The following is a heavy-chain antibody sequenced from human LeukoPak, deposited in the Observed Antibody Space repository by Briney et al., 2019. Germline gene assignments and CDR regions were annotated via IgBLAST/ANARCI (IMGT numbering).Heavy chain of an antibody. CDR3: ARDGNAL. CDR1: GYSISSGHY. D-gene: IGHD1-1*01. Sequence: SETLSLTCTVSGYSISSGHYWSWIRQPAGKGLEWIGRIYTSGSTNYNPSLKSRVTMSVDTSKNQFSLKLRSVTAADTAVYYCARDGNALWGQGTLVTVSS. J-gene: IGHJ4*02. CDR2: IYTSGST. V-gene: IGHV4-4*07.